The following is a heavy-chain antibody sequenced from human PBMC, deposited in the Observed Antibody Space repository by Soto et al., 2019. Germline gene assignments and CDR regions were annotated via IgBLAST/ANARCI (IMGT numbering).Heavy chain of an antibody. CDR3: ASSGDSGYYYYFDY. V-gene: IGHV3-53*01. Sequence: GGSLRLSCAASGFTVSSNYMSWVRQAPGKGLEWVSVIYSGGSTYYADSVKGRFTISRDNSKNTLYLQMNSLRAEDTAVYYCASSGDSGYYYYFDYWGQGTLVTVSS. J-gene: IGHJ4*02. D-gene: IGHD3-22*01. CDR2: IYSGGST. CDR1: GFTVSSNY.